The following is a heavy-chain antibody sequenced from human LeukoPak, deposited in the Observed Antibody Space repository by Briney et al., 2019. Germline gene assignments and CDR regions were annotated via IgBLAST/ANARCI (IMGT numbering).Heavy chain of an antibody. CDR2: ISWNSGSI. CDR1: GFTSDDYA. D-gene: IGHD6-19*01. V-gene: IGHV3-9*02. Sequence: SLRLSCADSGFTSDDYAMHWVRQAPGKGLEWVSGISWNSGSIGYADSVKGRFTISRDNAKNSLYLQMNSLRAEDTALYYCAKDIAVAGMTFWYFYLWGRGTLVTVSS. CDR3: AKDIAVAGMTFWYFYL. J-gene: IGHJ2*01.